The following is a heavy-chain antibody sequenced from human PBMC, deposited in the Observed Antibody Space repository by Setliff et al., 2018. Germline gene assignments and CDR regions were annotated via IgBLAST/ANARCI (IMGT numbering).Heavy chain of an antibody. CDR1: GFTFSNYW. D-gene: IGHD6-25*01. V-gene: IGHV3-74*01. CDR2: INGDGTIT. Sequence: GGSLRLSCGASGFTFSNYWMYWVRQVPGKGLVWVSRINGDGTITHYADSVKGRFTISRDNAKNTLYLQMNSLRGEDTAVFYCVPGRGSWGQGALVTVSS. CDR3: VPGRGS. J-gene: IGHJ5*02.